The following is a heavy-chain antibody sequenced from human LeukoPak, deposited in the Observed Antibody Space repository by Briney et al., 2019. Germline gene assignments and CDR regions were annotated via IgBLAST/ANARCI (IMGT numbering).Heavy chain of an antibody. CDR2: ISGSGGST. Sequence: PGGSLRLFCAASGFTFSSYAMSWVRQAPGKGLEWVSAISGSGGSTYYADSVKGRFTISRDNSKNTLYLQMNSLRAEDTAVYYCAKDGSRVDYYGSGSPGWYFDYWGQGTLVTVSS. CDR3: AKDGSRVDYYGSGSPGWYFDY. CDR1: GFTFSSYA. V-gene: IGHV3-23*01. D-gene: IGHD3-10*01. J-gene: IGHJ4*02.